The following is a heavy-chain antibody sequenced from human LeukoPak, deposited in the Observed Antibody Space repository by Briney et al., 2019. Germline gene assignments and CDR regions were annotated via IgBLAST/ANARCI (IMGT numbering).Heavy chain of an antibody. CDR3: ARENYGGNSGWFDP. D-gene: IGHD4-23*01. V-gene: IGHV1-8*03. CDR2: MNPNSGNT. J-gene: IGHJ5*02. Sequence: ASVKVSCKASGYTFTSYDINWVRQATGQGLEWMGWMNPNSGNTGYAQKFQGRVTITRNTSISTAYMELSGLRSEDTAVYYCARENYGGNSGWFDPWGQGTLVTVSS. CDR1: GYTFTSYD.